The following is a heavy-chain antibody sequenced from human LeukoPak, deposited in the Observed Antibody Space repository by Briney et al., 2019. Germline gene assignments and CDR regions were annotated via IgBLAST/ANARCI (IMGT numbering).Heavy chain of an antibody. J-gene: IGHJ4*02. CDR3: ARTHLTYSYGPFGY. CDR1: GFTFSSYA. CDR2: ISYDGSNK. D-gene: IGHD5-18*01. Sequence: GRSLRLSCAASGFTFSSYAMHWVRQAPGKGLEWVAVISYDGSNKYYADSVKGRFTISRDNSKNTLYLQMNSLRAEDTAVYYCARTHLTYSYGPFGYWGQGTPVTVSS. V-gene: IGHV3-30-3*01.